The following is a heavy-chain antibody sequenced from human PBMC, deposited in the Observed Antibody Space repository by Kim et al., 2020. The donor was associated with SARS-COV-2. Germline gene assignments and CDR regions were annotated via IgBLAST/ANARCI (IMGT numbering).Heavy chain of an antibody. D-gene: IGHD3-22*01. CDR3: ARGGRITMIVGNNFDY. V-gene: IGHV4-34*01. CDR2: INHSGST. Sequence: SETLSLTCAVYGGSFSGYYWSWIRQPPGKGLEWIGEINHSGSTNYNPSLKSRVTISVDTSKNQFSLKLSSVTAADTAVYYCARGGRITMIVGNNFDYWGQGTPVTVSS. CDR1: GGSFSGYY. J-gene: IGHJ4*02.